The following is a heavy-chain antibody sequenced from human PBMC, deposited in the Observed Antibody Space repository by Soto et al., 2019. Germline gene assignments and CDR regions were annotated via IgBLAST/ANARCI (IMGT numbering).Heavy chain of an antibody. Sequence: ASVKVSCKASGYTFTGYYMHWVRQAPGQGLEWMGWINPNSGGTNYAQKFQGWVTMTRDTSISTAYMELSRLRSDDTAVYYCARELDMTTVTSGSLDPWGQGTLVTVSS. J-gene: IGHJ5*02. V-gene: IGHV1-2*04. CDR1: GYTFTGYY. D-gene: IGHD4-4*01. CDR3: ARELDMTTVTSGSLDP. CDR2: INPNSGGT.